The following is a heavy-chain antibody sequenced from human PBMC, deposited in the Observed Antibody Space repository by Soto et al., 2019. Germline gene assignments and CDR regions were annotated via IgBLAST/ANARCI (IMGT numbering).Heavy chain of an antibody. Sequence: GGSLRLSCAASGFTFSTYAVTWVRQAPGKGLEWVSSISANSGSIYYADSVKGRFTISRDNSKNTLYLQMNSLRAEDSAVYYCAKCSVVVPAASDAFDIWGQGTMVTVSS. CDR3: AKCSVVVPAASDAFDI. CDR2: ISANSGSI. D-gene: IGHD2-2*01. V-gene: IGHV3-23*01. CDR1: GFTFSTYA. J-gene: IGHJ3*02.